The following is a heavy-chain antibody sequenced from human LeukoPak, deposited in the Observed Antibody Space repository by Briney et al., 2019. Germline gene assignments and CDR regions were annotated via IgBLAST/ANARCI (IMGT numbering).Heavy chain of an antibody. V-gene: IGHV3-64*04. CDR3: ARDYPYYDSSGYLDY. D-gene: IGHD3-22*01. CDR1: GFTFNRFY. Sequence: GGSLRLSCSASGFTFNRFYLHWVRQAPGKGLEFVSHISSNGATTYYADSVKGRFTISRDNSKNTVYLQMNSLRAEDTAVYYCARDYPYYDSSGYLDYWGQGTLVTVSS. J-gene: IGHJ4*02. CDR2: ISSNGATT.